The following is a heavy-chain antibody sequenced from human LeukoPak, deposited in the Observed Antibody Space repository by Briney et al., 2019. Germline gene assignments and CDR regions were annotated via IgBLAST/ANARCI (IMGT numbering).Heavy chain of an antibody. CDR2: INHSGST. Sequence: SETLSLTCAVYGGSFSGYYWSWIRQPPGKGLEWIGEINHSGSTNYNPSLKSRVTISVDTSKNQFSLKLSSVTAADTAVYYCALDSTDAFDIWGQGTMVTASS. CDR1: GGSFSGYY. CDR3: ALDSTDAFDI. D-gene: IGHD5-18*01. V-gene: IGHV4-34*01. J-gene: IGHJ3*02.